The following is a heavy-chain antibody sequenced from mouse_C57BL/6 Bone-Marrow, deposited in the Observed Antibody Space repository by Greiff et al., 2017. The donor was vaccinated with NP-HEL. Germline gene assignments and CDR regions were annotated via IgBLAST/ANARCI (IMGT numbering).Heavy chain of an antibody. J-gene: IGHJ3*01. CDR2: IYPGSGNT. CDR3: ARGRFFAY. Sequence: LEESGAELVRPGASVKLSCKASGYTFTDYYINWVKQRPGQGLEWIARIYPGSGNTYYNEKFKGKATLTAEKSSSTAYMQLSSLTSEDSAVYFCARGRFFAYWGQGTLVTVSA. CDR1: GYTFTDYY. V-gene: IGHV1-76*01.